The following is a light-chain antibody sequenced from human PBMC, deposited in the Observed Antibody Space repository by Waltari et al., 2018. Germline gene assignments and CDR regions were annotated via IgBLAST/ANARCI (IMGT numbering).Light chain of an antibody. V-gene: IGLV2-23*01. CDR2: EDS. J-gene: IGLJ3*02. CDR1: SSDVGSYNL. Sequence: HSALTQPASVSGSPGQSITISCTGTSSDVGSYNLVSWYQQHPDKAPKRMIYEDSKRPAGVSTRFSGSKSGNTASLTIAGLQAEDEADYYCCSYAGSSTLVFGGGTKLTVL. CDR3: CSYAGSSTLV.